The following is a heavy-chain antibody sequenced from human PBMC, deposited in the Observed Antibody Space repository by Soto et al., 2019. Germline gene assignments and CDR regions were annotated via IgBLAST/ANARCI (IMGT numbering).Heavy chain of an antibody. CDR2: INAGNRNT. J-gene: IGHJ4*02. CDR1: GYTFTSFT. D-gene: IGHD3-3*02. V-gene: IGHV1-3*01. CDR3: ARSTPFFSPKHQFDY. Sequence: ASVKVSCKASGYTFTSFTLHWVRQAPGQRLEWMGWINAGNRNTEYSQNFRGRVTITRDTSASTAYMELSSLRSEDTAVYYCARSTPFFSPKHQFDYWGQGTLVTVSS.